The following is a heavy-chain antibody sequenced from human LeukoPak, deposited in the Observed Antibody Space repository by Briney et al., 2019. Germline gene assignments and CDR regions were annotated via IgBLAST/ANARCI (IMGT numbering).Heavy chain of an antibody. CDR3: ARGDYGDFRVFYTLFDY. CDR2: MYPGDSDT. Sequence: GESLKISCKGSGYTFTNYWIGWVRQMPGKGLEWMGIMYPGDSDTRYSPSFQGQVTISADKSISTAYLQWSSLKASDTAMYYCARGDYGDFRVFYTLFDYWGQGTLVTVSS. V-gene: IGHV5-51*01. J-gene: IGHJ4*02. CDR1: GYTFTNYW. D-gene: IGHD4-17*01.